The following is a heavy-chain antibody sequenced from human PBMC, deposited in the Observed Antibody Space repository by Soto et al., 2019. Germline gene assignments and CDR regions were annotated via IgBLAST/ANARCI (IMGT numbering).Heavy chain of an antibody. CDR2: ITGSGGLT. Sequence: EVQLLESGGGLVQPGGSLRLSCAASGFTFSSYAMSWVRQAPGRGLEWVSAITGSGGLTYSADSVKGRFTISRDNSKNTLYLQMDSLRAEDTAVYYCAKDVNPGYSSSLGCFDPWGQGTLVTVSS. V-gene: IGHV3-23*01. D-gene: IGHD6-13*01. CDR3: AKDVNPGYSSSLGCFDP. J-gene: IGHJ5*02. CDR1: GFTFSSYA.